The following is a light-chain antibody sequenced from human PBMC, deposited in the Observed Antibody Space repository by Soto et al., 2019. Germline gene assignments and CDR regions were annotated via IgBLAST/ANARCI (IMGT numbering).Light chain of an antibody. V-gene: IGKV1-5*03. Sequence: DIQMTQFPSTLSASVGDRVTITCRASQSISTWLAWYQQRPGKAPKLLIYKASNLQSGVPSRFSGSGSGTEFTLTISSLQPDDVATYYCQQYNSYSQTFGQGTKVEIK. J-gene: IGKJ1*01. CDR2: KAS. CDR1: QSISTW. CDR3: QQYNSYSQT.